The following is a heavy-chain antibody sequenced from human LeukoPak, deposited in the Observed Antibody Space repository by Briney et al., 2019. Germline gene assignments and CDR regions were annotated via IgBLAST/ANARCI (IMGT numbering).Heavy chain of an antibody. V-gene: IGHV5-10-1*01. CDR3: ARRGYYYYGMDV. CDR2: IDPSDSYT. J-gene: IGHJ6*02. D-gene: IGHD3-10*01. Sequence: GESLKISCKGSGYTFTSYWIGWVRQMPGKGLEWMGRIDPSDSYTNYSPSFQGHVTISVDKSISTAYLRWTSLKSSDSAMYYCARRGYYYYGMDVWGQGTTVTVSS. CDR1: GYTFTSYW.